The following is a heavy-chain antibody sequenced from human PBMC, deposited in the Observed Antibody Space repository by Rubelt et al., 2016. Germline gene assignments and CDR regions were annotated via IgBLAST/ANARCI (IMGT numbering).Heavy chain of an antibody. CDR2: IYYSGST. Sequence: GGSLSSSSYYWGWIRQPPGKGLEWIGSIYYSGSTYYNPSLKSRVTISVDTSKNQFSLKLSSVTAADTAVYYCARDLLVVVAATPPPSYYYYMDVWGKGSTVTVSS. CDR1: GGSLSSSSYY. D-gene: IGHD2-15*01. V-gene: IGHV4-39*07. J-gene: IGHJ6*03. CDR3: ARDLLVVVAATPPPSYYYYMDV.